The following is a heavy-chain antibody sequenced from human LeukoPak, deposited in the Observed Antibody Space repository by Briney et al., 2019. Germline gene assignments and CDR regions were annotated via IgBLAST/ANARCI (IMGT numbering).Heavy chain of an antibody. CDR3: ARDSHYYDSSGFDY. V-gene: IGHV3-21*01. CDR2: ISSSSSYI. CDR1: GFTFSSYS. Sequence: GGSLKLSCAASGFTFSSYSMNWVRQAPGKGLEWVSSISSSSSYIYYADSVKGRFTISRDNAKNSLYLQMNSLRAEDTAVYYCARDSHYYDSSGFDYWGQGTLVTVSS. J-gene: IGHJ4*02. D-gene: IGHD3-22*01.